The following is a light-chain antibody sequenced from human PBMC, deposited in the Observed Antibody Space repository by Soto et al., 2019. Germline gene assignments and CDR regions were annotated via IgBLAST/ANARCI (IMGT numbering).Light chain of an antibody. CDR1: QSVSSSY. Sequence: EMVLTQSPGTLSLSPGERATLSCRASQSVSSSYLAWYQQKPGQAPRLLIYGASSRATGIPDRFSGSGSGTDFTLTISRLEPEDFVVYCCQQYGSSPYTFGQGTKLEIK. CDR3: QQYGSSPYT. J-gene: IGKJ2*01. V-gene: IGKV3-20*01. CDR2: GAS.